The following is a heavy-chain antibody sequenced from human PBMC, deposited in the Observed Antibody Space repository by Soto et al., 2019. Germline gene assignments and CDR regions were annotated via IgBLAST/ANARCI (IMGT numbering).Heavy chain of an antibody. CDR2: IYYSGSP. D-gene: IGHD3-16*01. CDR3: ARSMGGLTGPFDY. Sequence: SETLSLTCTVSGGSIISSGYYWSWIRQHPGKGLEWIGYIYYSGSPYYNPSLKSRVSILVDTSKNQFSLKLSSVTAADTAVYYCARSMGGLTGPFDYGGLGTLVTVSS. V-gene: IGHV4-31*03. CDR1: GGSIISSGYY. J-gene: IGHJ4*02.